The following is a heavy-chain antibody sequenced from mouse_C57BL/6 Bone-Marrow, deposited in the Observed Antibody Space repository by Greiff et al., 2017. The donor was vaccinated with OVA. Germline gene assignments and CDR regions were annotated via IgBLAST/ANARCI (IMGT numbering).Heavy chain of an antibody. V-gene: IGHV7-3*01. D-gene: IGHD1-1*01. CDR2: IRNKANGYTT. CDR1: GFTFTDYY. Sequence: EVKLMESGGGLVQPGGSLSLSCAASGFTFTDYYMSWVRQPPGKALEWLGFIRNKANGYTTEYSASVKGRFTISRDNSQSILYLQMNALRAEDSATYYCARSPYYYGSSDWYFDVWGTGTTVTVSS. CDR3: ARSPYYYGSSDWYFDV. J-gene: IGHJ1*03.